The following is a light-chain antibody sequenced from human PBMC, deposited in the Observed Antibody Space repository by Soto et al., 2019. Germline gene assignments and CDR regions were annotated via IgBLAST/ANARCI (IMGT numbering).Light chain of an antibody. CDR1: SSDVGNYNY. CDR2: DVN. J-gene: IGLJ2*01. V-gene: IGLV2-14*01. Sequence: QSVLTQPASVSGSPGQSITISCTGTSSDVGNYNYVSWHQQHPGRAPKLMIYDVNTRPSGVSNRFSGSKSGNTASLTISGLHAEDEGDYYCSSYTSSSTLVFGGGTKLTVL. CDR3: SSYTSSSTLV.